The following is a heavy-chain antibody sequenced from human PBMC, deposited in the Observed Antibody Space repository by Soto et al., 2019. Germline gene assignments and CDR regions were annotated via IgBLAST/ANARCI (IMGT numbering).Heavy chain of an antibody. CDR3: AAPRYNWNEWGMDV. Sequence: QMQLVQSGPEVKKPGTSVKVSCKASGFTFTSSAVQWVRQARGQRLEWIGWIVVGSGNTNYAQKFQERVTITRDLSTSTASMELCSLRSEDTAVYYWAAPRYNWNEWGMDVWGQGTTVTVSS. J-gene: IGHJ6*02. CDR2: IVVGSGNT. D-gene: IGHD1-1*01. V-gene: IGHV1-58*01. CDR1: GFTFTSSA.